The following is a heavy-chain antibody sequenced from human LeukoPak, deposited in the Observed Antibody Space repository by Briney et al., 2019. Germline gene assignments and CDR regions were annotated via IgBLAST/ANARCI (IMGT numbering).Heavy chain of an antibody. CDR2: IYYSGST. J-gene: IGHJ5*02. D-gene: IGHD3-3*01. Sequence: PSQTLSLTCTVSGGSISSGSYYWGWIRQPPGKGLEWIGSIYYSGSTYYNPSLKSRVTISVDTSKNRFSLKLSSVTAADTAVYYCARDGDQYYDFWSGTNWFDPWGQGTLVTVSS. CDR1: GGSISSGSYY. V-gene: IGHV4-39*02. CDR3: ARDGDQYYDFWSGTNWFDP.